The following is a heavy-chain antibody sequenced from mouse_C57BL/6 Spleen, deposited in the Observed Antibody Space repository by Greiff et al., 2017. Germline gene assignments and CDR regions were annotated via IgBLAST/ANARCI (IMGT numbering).Heavy chain of an antibody. D-gene: IGHD4-1*01. V-gene: IGHV5-4*01. CDR1: GFTFSSYA. Sequence: EVKLVESGGGLVKPGGSLKLSCAASGFTFSSYAMSWVRQTPGKRLEWVATISDGGSYTYYPDNVKGRFTISRDNAKNNLYLQMSQLKSEDTAMYYCARDAGYYFDYWGQGTTLTVSS. CDR3: ARDAGYYFDY. J-gene: IGHJ2*01. CDR2: ISDGGSYT.